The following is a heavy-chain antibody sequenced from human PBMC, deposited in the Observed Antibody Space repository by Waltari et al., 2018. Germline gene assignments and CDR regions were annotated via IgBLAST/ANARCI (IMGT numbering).Heavy chain of an antibody. J-gene: IGHJ3*02. CDR1: GFTFSSYA. CDR2: IRGDGGST. V-gene: IGHV3-23*01. D-gene: IGHD3-10*01. Sequence: EVQLMESGGGLVQPGGSLRLSCAASGFTFSSYAMSWVRRAPGKGLEWVSSIRGDGGSTYYPDSVKGRFTISRANSKNTLYLQMNSLRAEDTAVYYCATAKGLWFGERKAFDIWGQGTMVTVSS. CDR3: ATAKGLWFGERKAFDI.